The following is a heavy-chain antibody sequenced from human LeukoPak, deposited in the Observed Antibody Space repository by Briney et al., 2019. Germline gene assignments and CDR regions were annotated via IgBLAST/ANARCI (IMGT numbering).Heavy chain of an antibody. CDR1: GGSISSSSYY. Sequence: SETLSLTCTVSGGSISSSSYYWGWIRQPPGKGLEWIGSIYYSGSTYYNPSLKSRVTISVDTSKNQFSLKLSSVTAADTAVYYCARVTAVAEFGMDVWGQGTTVTVSS. V-gene: IGHV4-39*01. J-gene: IGHJ6*02. CDR3: ARVTAVAEFGMDV. D-gene: IGHD6-19*01. CDR2: IYYSGST.